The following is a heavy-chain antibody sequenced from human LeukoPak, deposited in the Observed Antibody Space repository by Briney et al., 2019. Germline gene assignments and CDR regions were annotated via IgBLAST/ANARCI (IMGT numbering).Heavy chain of an antibody. CDR1: GGTFSSYA. Sequence: GASVKVSCMASGGTFSSYAISWVRQAPGQGPEWMGRIIPILGIANYAQKFQGRVTITADKSTSTAYMELSSLRSEDTAVYYCARDAVGWTVTTKSAPDYWGQGTLVTVSS. J-gene: IGHJ4*02. V-gene: IGHV1-69*04. CDR3: ARDAVGWTVTTKSAPDY. D-gene: IGHD4-17*01. CDR2: IIPILGIA.